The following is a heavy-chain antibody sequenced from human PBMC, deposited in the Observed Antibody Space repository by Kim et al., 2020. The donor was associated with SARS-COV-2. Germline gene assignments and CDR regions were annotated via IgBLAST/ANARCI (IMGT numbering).Heavy chain of an antibody. CDR1: GFTFSSYS. D-gene: IGHD4-17*01. CDR3: AREREFYGDYDY. V-gene: IGHV3-21*01. J-gene: IGHJ4*02. CDR2: ISSSSSYI. Sequence: GGSLRLSCAASGFTFSSYSMNWVRQAPGKGLEWVASISSSSSYIYYADSVKGRFTISRDNAKNSLYLQMNSLRAEDTAVYYCAREREFYGDYDYWGQGTLVTVSS.